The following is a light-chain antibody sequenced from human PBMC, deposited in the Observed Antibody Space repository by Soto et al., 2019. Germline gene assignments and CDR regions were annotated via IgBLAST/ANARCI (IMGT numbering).Light chain of an antibody. J-gene: IGLJ1*01. CDR1: SSNIGSNY. Sequence: QSVLTQPPSASGTPGQRVTISCSGSSSNIGSNYVYWYQQLPGTAPKLLIYRNNQRPSGVPDRFSGSKSGTSASLAISGLRSEDEADYYCAAWDDSLSGSYVFVTVTKVTVL. CDR2: RNN. CDR3: AAWDDSLSGSYV. V-gene: IGLV1-47*01.